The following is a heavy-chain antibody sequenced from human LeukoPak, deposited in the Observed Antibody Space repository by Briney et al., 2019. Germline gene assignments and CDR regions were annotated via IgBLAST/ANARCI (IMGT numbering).Heavy chain of an antibody. J-gene: IGHJ4*02. Sequence: SETLSLTCTVSGGSISNYYWSWIRQPPGKGLEWIGYIYYSGSTNYNPSLKSRVTISVDTSKNQFSLKLNSVTAADTAVYYCARRAYGSGSFNRYYVYYWGQGTLVAVSS. CDR3: ARRAYGSGSFNRYYVYY. CDR2: IYYSGST. D-gene: IGHD3-10*01. V-gene: IGHV4-59*08. CDR1: GGSISNYY.